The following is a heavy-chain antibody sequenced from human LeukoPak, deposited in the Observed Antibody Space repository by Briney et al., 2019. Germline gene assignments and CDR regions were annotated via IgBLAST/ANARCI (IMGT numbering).Heavy chain of an antibody. CDR2: ISWNSGSI. D-gene: IGHD5-12*01. V-gene: IGHV3-9*01. CDR1: GFTFHQYA. CDR3: AKDKAPLYSGYDWDLDF. Sequence: GGSLRLSCAASGFTFHQYAIHWVRQVPGKGLEWVSGISWNSGSIGYADSVRGRFTISRDNAKNSVYLQMNSLRAEDTALYYCAKDKAPLYSGYDWDLDFWGQGTLVIVS. J-gene: IGHJ4*02.